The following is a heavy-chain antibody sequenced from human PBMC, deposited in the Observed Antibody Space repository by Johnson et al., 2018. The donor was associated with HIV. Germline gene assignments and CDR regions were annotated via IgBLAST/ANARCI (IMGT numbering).Heavy chain of an antibody. J-gene: IGHJ3*02. D-gene: IGHD3-22*01. V-gene: IGHV3-30*04. Sequence: QVQLVESEGGVVQPGRSLRLSCAASGFTFSSSAMHWVRQAPGKGLEWEAVISYDGSNKYYADSVKGRFTISRDNAKNSLYLQMNSLRAEDTAVYYCATPPNHYYDSSGYAFDIWGQGTMVTVSS. CDR1: GFTFSSSA. CDR2: ISYDGSNK. CDR3: ATPPNHYYDSSGYAFDI.